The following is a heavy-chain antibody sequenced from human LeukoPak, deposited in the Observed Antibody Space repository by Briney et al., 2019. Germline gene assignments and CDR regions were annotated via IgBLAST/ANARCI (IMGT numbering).Heavy chain of an antibody. Sequence: GRSLRLSGAASGFTFSTFAMHWVRQAPGKGLDWVAVISYDGGQKYYADSVRGRFPISRDNSKNTLFLQMNSLRPEDTAVYYCASDGSGYYPDYWGQGTLVTVSS. CDR2: ISYDGGQK. CDR3: ASDGSGYYPDY. D-gene: IGHD3-22*01. CDR1: GFTFSTFA. J-gene: IGHJ4*02. V-gene: IGHV3-30*04.